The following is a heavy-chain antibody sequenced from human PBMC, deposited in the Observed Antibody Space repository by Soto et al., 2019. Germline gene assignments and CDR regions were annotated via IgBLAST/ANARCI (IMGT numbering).Heavy chain of an antibody. D-gene: IGHD3-3*01. V-gene: IGHV3-23*01. CDR1: GFTFSSYA. CDR2: ISGSGGST. CDR3: AKDRYYDFLSGYYTHDAFDI. J-gene: IGHJ3*02. Sequence: EVQLLESGGGLVQPGGSLRLSCAASGFTFSSYAMSWVRQAPGKGLEWVSAISGSGGSTYYADSVKGRFTISRDNSKNTLYLQMNSLRAEDTAVYYCAKDRYYDFLSGYYTHDAFDIWGQGTMVTVSS.